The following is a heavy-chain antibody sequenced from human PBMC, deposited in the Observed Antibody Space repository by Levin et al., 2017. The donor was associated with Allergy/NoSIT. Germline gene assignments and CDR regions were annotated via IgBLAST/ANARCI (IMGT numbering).Heavy chain of an antibody. D-gene: IGHD3-3*01. CDR3: ARDPNTIFGVVKPLGGMDV. Sequence: GESLKISCKASGYTFTSYYMHWVRQAPGQGLEWMGIINPSGGSTSYAQKFQGRVTMTRDTSTSTVYMELSSLRSEDTAVYYCARDPNTIFGVVKPLGGMDVWGQGTTVTVSS. J-gene: IGHJ6*02. CDR2: INPSGGST. V-gene: IGHV1-46*01. CDR1: GYTFTSYY.